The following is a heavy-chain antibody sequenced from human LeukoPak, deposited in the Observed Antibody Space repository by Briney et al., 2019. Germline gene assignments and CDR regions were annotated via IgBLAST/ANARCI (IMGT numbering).Heavy chain of an antibody. Sequence: GASVKVSCKASGYTFTSYGISWVRQAPGQGLEWMGWISAYNGNTNYAQKLQGRVTMTTDTSTSTAYMELRSLRSDDTAVYYCARDSLRYFDWFRSRTHGAFDYWGQGTLVTVSS. J-gene: IGHJ4*02. D-gene: IGHD3-9*01. V-gene: IGHV1-18*01. CDR3: ARDSLRYFDWFRSRTHGAFDY. CDR2: ISAYNGNT. CDR1: GYTFTSYG.